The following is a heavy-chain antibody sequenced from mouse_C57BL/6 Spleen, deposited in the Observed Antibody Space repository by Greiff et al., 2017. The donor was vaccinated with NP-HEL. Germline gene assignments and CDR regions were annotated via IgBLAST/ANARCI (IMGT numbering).Heavy chain of an antibody. CDR2: IRSKSNNYAT. Sequence: DVMLVESGGGLVQPKGSLKLSCAASGFSFNTYAMNWVRQAPGKGLEWVARIRSKSNNYATYYADSVKDRFTISRDDSESMLYLQMNTLTTEDTAMYFCVRQGLRYYAMDYWGQGTSVTVSS. D-gene: IGHD2-4*01. CDR1: GFSFNTYA. V-gene: IGHV10-1*01. CDR3: VRQGLRYYAMDY. J-gene: IGHJ4*01.